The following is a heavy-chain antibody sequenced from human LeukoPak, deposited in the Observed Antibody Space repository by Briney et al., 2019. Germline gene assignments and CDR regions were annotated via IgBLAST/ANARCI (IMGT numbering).Heavy chain of an antibody. J-gene: IGHJ6*04. CDR2: IYYSGST. CDR1: GGPLSRGSYY. Sequence: KPSETLSLTCTVSGGPLSRGSYYWSLIRDPPGEGLGWVGYIYYSGSTNYNPSLKSRVTISADTSKNQFSLKLSSVTAADTAVYYCARVLATVATGGMDVWGKGTTVTVSS. D-gene: IGHD4-17*01. CDR3: ARVLATVATGGMDV. V-gene: IGHV4-61*01.